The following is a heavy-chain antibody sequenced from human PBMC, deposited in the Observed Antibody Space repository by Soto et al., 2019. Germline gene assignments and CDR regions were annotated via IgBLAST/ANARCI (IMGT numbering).Heavy chain of an antibody. CDR1: GFSFNIFA. CDR3: AKDPTSYDSSAQFDS. J-gene: IGHJ4*02. Sequence: EVKLLESGGRLVQPGGSLRLSCAASGFSFNIFAMNWVRQAPGQGLEWVSGISGGGGSTYYADSVKGRFTTSRDNSNNTLYLQMNSLRAEDTAVYYCAKDPTSYDSSAQFDSWCQGTLVTVSS. V-gene: IGHV3-23*01. D-gene: IGHD3-22*01. CDR2: ISGGGGST.